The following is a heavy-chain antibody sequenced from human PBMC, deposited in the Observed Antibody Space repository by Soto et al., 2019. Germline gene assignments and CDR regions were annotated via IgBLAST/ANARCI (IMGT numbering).Heavy chain of an antibody. J-gene: IGHJ6*02. CDR2: ISYDGSNK. CDR1: GFTFSSYG. V-gene: IGHV3-30*18. CDR3: AKDRSIVVVPAAGFSNYGMDV. D-gene: IGHD2-2*01. Sequence: GGSLRLSCAASGFTFSSYGMHWVRQAPGKGLEWVAVISYDGSNKYYADSVKGRFTISRDNSKNTLYLQMNSLRAEDAAVYYCAKDRSIVVVPAAGFSNYGMDVWGQGTTVTVSS.